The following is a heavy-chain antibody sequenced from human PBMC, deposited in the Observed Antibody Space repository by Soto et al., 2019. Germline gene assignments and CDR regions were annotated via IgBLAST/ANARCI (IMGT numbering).Heavy chain of an antibody. D-gene: IGHD3-22*01. J-gene: IGHJ4*02. CDR2: ISWDGGST. CDR3: AKDMSMGDSSGYWV. Sequence: GGSLRLSCAASGFTFDDYTMHWVRQAPGKGLEWVSLISWDGGSTYYADSVKGRFTISRDNSKNSLYLQMNSLRTEDTALYYCAKDMSMGDSSGYWVWGQGTLVTVSS. V-gene: IGHV3-43*01. CDR1: GFTFDDYT.